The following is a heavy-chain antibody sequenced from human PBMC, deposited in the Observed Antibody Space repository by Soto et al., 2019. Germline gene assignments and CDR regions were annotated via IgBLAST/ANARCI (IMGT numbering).Heavy chain of an antibody. V-gene: IGHV3-30-3*01. D-gene: IGHD3-9*01. CDR1: GFIFNTYA. J-gene: IGHJ6*02. Sequence: GESLKISCAASGFIFNTYAMHWVRQAPGKGLEWVAVISYDGSTKDYADSVKGRFTISRDNSKNTLYLQMSSLRTEDTAVYYCARPGSGYDVLSGHYFYYYHTMDVWGQGTTVTVSS. CDR2: ISYDGSTK. CDR3: ARPGSGYDVLSGHYFYYYHTMDV.